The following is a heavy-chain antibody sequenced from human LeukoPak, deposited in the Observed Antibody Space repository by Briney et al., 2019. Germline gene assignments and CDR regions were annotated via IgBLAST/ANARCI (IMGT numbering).Heavy chain of an antibody. CDR1: GGSISSSSYY. CDR3: ARTLNYYGSSYTEALDAFDI. J-gene: IGHJ3*02. Sequence: PSETLSLTCTVSGGSISSSSYYWGWIRQPPGKGLEWIGSIYYSGSTYYNPSLKSRVTISVDTPKNQFSLKLSSVTAADTAVYYCARTLNYYGSSYTEALDAFDIWGQGTMVTVSS. V-gene: IGHV4-39*07. CDR2: IYYSGST. D-gene: IGHD3-22*01.